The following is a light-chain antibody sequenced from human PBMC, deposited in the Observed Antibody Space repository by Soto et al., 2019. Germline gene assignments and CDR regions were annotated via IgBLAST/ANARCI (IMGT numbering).Light chain of an antibody. CDR2: DVS. CDR3: SSYTSSSHLV. Sequence: QSALTQPASVSGSPGQSITISCTGTSSDVGGYNYVSWYQQHPDKTPKLMIYDVSNRPSGVSDRFSGSKSGNTASLTISGLQAEDEADYYCSSYTSSSHLVFGTGTKVTVL. V-gene: IGLV2-14*01. J-gene: IGLJ1*01. CDR1: SSDVGGYNY.